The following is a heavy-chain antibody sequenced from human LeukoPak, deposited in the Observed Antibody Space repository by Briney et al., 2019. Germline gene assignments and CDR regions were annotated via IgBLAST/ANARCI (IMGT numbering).Heavy chain of an antibody. CDR3: ARHSSLYYYGSGTRPNWFDP. CDR1: GGSFSGYY. D-gene: IGHD3-10*01. J-gene: IGHJ5*02. Sequence: PSETLSLTCAVYGGSFSGYYWSWLRQPPGKGLEWIGEINHSGSTNYNPSLKSRVTISVDTSKNQFSLKLSSVTAADTAVYYCARHSSLYYYGSGTRPNWFDPWGQGTLVTVSS. V-gene: IGHV4-34*01. CDR2: INHSGST.